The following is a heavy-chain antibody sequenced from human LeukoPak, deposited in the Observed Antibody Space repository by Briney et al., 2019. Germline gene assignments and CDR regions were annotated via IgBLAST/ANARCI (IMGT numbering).Heavy chain of an antibody. CDR3: ARGKWELPRPFDY. J-gene: IGHJ4*02. V-gene: IGHV1-69*13. D-gene: IGHD1-26*01. CDR1: GGTFSSYA. CDR2: IIPIIGTA. Sequence: ASVKVSCKASGGTFSSYAISWVRQAPGQGLEWMGGIIPIIGTANYAQKFQGRVTITADESTSTAYMELSSLRSEDTAVYYCARGKWELPRPFDYWGQGTLVTVSS.